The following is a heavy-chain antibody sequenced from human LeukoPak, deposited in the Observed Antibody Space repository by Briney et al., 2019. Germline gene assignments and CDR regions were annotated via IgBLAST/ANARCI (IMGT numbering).Heavy chain of an antibody. CDR3: AKNLWGGSGSSHYYYYHGMDV. J-gene: IGHJ6*02. CDR1: GFTFSSYA. Sequence: GGSLRLSGAASGFTFSSYAMSWVRQAPGKGLEWVSAISGSGGSTYYADSVKGRFTISRDNSKNTLYLQMNSLRAEDTAVYYCAKNLWGGSGSSHYYYYHGMDVWGQGTTVTVSS. CDR2: ISGSGGST. V-gene: IGHV3-23*01. D-gene: IGHD3-10*01.